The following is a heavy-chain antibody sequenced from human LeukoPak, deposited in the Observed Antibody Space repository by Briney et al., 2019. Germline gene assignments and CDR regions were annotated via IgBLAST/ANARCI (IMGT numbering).Heavy chain of an antibody. CDR2: IYYSGST. V-gene: IGHV4-59*01. D-gene: IGHD6-13*01. Sequence: SETPSLTCTVSGGSISSYYWSWIRQPPGKGLEWIGYIYYSGSTNYNPSLKSRVTISVDTSKNQFSLKLSSVTAADTAVYYCARYSSSHPFDYWGQGTLVTVSS. CDR3: ARYSSSHPFDY. CDR1: GGSISSYY. J-gene: IGHJ4*02.